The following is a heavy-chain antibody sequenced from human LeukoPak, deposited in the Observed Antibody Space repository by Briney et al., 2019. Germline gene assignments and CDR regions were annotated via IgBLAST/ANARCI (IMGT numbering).Heavy chain of an antibody. CDR2: IYTSGST. CDR1: GGSISSYY. Sequence: SETLSLTCTVSGGSISSYYWSWIRQPAGKGLEWIGRIYTSGSTNYNPSLKSRVTMSVDTSKNQFSLKLSSVTAADTAVYYCARVYSYGSLEGWFDPWGQGTLVTVSS. D-gene: IGHD5-18*01. CDR3: ARVYSYGSLEGWFDP. J-gene: IGHJ5*02. V-gene: IGHV4-4*07.